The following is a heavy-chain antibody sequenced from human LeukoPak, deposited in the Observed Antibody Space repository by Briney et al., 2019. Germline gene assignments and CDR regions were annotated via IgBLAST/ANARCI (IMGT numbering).Heavy chain of an antibody. V-gene: IGHV4-61*02. Sequence: SQTLSPTCTVSGGSISSGSYYWSWIRQLAGKGLEWIGRIYTSGSTNYNPSLKSRVTISVDTSKNQFSLKLSSVTAADTAVYYCARDALVGAAFDYWGQGTLVTVSS. J-gene: IGHJ4*02. CDR1: GGSISSGSYY. D-gene: IGHD1-26*01. CDR2: IYTSGST. CDR3: ARDALVGAAFDY.